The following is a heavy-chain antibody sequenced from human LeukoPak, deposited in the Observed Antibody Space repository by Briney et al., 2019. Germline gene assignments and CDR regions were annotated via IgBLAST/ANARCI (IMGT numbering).Heavy chain of an antibody. CDR3: AKAATGSAGDY. J-gene: IGHJ4*02. CDR2: ISGSGGST. CDR1: GFTFSSYG. Sequence: PGGTLRLSCAASGFTFSSYGMSWVRQAPGKGLEWVSSISGSGGSTYYADSVKGQFTISRDNSKNTLNLQMNSLRAEDTAVYYCAKAATGSAGDYWGQGTLVTVSS. D-gene: IGHD1-26*01. V-gene: IGHV3-23*01.